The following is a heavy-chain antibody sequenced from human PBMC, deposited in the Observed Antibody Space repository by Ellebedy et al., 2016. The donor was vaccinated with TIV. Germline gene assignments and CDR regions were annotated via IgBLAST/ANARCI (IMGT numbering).Heavy chain of an antibody. CDR2: ISSSSSTI. CDR1: GFTFSSYS. D-gene: IGHD2-2*01. CDR3: AKDGVVVPAAYNWFDP. V-gene: IGHV3-48*04. J-gene: IGHJ5*02. Sequence: GGSLRLSXAASGFTFSSYSMNWVRQAPGKGLEWVSYISSSSSTIYYADSVKGRFTISRDNAKNTLYLQMNSLRAEDTAVYYCAKDGVVVPAAYNWFDPWGQGTLVTVSS.